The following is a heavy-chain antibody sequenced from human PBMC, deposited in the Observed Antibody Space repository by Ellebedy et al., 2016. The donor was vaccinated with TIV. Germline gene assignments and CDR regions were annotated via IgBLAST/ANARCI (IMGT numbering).Heavy chain of an antibody. CDR3: TLSLRICRSSSLNTYFDY. CDR1: EITFSNYA. J-gene: IGHJ4*02. Sequence: PGGSLRLSCAASEITFSNYAMSWVRQAQGKGLEWVSTISASGGSTYYTESVQGRLPISRDNSKNTLFLQMNSLRAEDTAIYYCTLSLRICRSSSLNTYFDYWGPGTLVTVSS. V-gene: IGHV3-23*01. CDR2: ISASGGST. D-gene: IGHD6-13*01.